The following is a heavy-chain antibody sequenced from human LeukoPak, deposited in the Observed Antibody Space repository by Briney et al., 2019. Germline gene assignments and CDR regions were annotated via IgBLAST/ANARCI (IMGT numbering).Heavy chain of an antibody. CDR3: ARRYYYSYGHYWFDP. CDR2: INHSGST. Sequence: SETLSLTCAVYGGSFSGYYWSWIRQPPGKGLEWIGEINHSGSTNYNPSLKSRVTISVDTSKNQFSLKLSSVTAADTAVYYCARRYYYSYGHYWFDPWGQGTLVTVSS. V-gene: IGHV4-34*01. CDR1: GGSFSGYY. D-gene: IGHD5-18*01. J-gene: IGHJ5*02.